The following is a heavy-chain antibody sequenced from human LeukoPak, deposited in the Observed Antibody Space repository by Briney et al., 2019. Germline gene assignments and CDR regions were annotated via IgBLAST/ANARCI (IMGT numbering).Heavy chain of an antibody. CDR2: ISSSSSYI. CDR1: GFTFSSYS. CDR3: ARDTHSRYGGNENDY. Sequence: GRSLRLSCAVSGFTFSSYSMNWVRKTPGKALELVSSISSSSSYIYYEDSVKGRFTISRDNAKNSLYLQMNSLRAEDTAVYYGARDTHSRYGGNENDYWGQGTLVTVSS. D-gene: IGHD4-23*01. V-gene: IGHV3-21*01. J-gene: IGHJ4*02.